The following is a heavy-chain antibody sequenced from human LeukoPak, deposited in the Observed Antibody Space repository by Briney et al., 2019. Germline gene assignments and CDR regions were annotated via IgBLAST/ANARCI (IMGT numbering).Heavy chain of an antibody. D-gene: IGHD1-26*01. J-gene: IGHJ3*01. CDR1: GFPFSAYA. CDR3: AKFKSGGRDAFDV. Sequence: PGGSLRLSCAATGFPFSAYAMSWVRQAPGQGLEWASSISGGGGSTYYADSVEGRFTASRDNSKNTLFLQINSLRAEDTAIYHCAKFKSGGRDAFDVWGHGTLVTVSS. V-gene: IGHV3-23*01. CDR2: ISGGGGST.